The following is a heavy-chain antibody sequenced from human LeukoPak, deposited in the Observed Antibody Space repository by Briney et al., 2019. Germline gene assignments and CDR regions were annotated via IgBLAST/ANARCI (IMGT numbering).Heavy chain of an antibody. Sequence: SETLSLTCTVSSGSISSNYWSWIRQPPGKGLEWIGYIYNSESTNYNPSLNSRVTISVDTSKNQFSLKLSSVTAADTAVYYCARRFYGSGNYYLDYWGPGTLVTVSS. D-gene: IGHD3-10*01. CDR1: SGSISSNY. CDR2: IYNSEST. CDR3: ARRFYGSGNYYLDY. V-gene: IGHV4-59*08. J-gene: IGHJ4*02.